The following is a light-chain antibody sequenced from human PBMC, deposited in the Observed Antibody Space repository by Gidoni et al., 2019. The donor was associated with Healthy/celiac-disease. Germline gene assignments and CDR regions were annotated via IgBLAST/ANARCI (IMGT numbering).Light chain of an antibody. CDR2: GNS. J-gene: IGLJ2*01. Sequence: QSVLTPPPSVSGAPGQRVTISCTRSSPNIGAGYDVHWYQQLPGTAPKLLIHGNSNRPSGVPDRFSGSKSGTSAYLAITGLQAEDEADYYCQSYDSSLSAVVFGGGTKLTVL. CDR1: SPNIGAGYD. V-gene: IGLV1-40*01. CDR3: QSYDSSLSAVV.